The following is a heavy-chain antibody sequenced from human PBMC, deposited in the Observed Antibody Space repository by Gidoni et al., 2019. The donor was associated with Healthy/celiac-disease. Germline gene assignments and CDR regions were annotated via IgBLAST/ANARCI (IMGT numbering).Heavy chain of an antibody. D-gene: IGHD2-15*01. J-gene: IGHJ6*02. Sequence: EVQLVESGGGLVQPGGSLRLSCAASGFTFSSYEMNWVRQAPGKGLEWVSYISSSGSTIYYADSVKGRFTISRDNAKNSLYLQMNSLRAEDTAVYYCARDCSGGSCYHYYYYYGMDVWGQGTTVTVSS. CDR2: ISSSGSTI. CDR3: ARDCSGGSCYHYYYYYGMDV. V-gene: IGHV3-48*03. CDR1: GFTFSSYE.